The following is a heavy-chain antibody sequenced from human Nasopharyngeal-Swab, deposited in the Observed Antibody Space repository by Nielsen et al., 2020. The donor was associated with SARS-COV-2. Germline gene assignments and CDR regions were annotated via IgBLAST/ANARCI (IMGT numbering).Heavy chain of an antibody. J-gene: IGHJ3*02. Sequence: ASVKVSCKASGYTFTSYGISWVRQAPGQGLEWMGWISAYNGNTNYAQKLQGRVTMTTDTSTSTAYMELRSLRSDDTAVYYCARDSLIMIVVVRWAFDIWGQGTMVTVSS. CDR1: GYTFTSYG. CDR3: ARDSLIMIVVVRWAFDI. CDR2: ISAYNGNT. D-gene: IGHD3-22*01. V-gene: IGHV1-18*01.